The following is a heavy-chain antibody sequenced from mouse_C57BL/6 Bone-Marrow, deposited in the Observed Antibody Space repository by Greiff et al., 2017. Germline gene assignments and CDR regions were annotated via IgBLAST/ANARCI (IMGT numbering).Heavy chain of an antibody. J-gene: IGHJ4*01. V-gene: IGHV1-61*01. CDR2: IYPSDSET. D-gene: IGHD1-1*01. Sequence: VQLQQPGAELVRPGSSVKLSCKASGYTFTSYWMEWVKQRPGQGLEWIGNIYPSDSETHYNQKFKDKATFTVDKSSSTAYMQLSSLTSEDSAVYYCAREGVGPRGSSDYNTMDYWGQGTSVTVSS. CDR3: AREGVGPRGSSDYNTMDY. CDR1: GYTFTSYW.